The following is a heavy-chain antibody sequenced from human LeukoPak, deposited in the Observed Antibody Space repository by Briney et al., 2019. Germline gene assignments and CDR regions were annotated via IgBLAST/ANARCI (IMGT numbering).Heavy chain of an antibody. V-gene: IGHV3-72*01. Sequence: GGSLRLSCAASGFTLSSYAMGWVRQARGKGLEWVGRSRNKANSYSTTFGKSVKGRLTISRDESENSLYLQLNSLKTEDTGVYYCVRLSRGAMNYYMDVWGKGTTVTISS. J-gene: IGHJ6*03. CDR2: SRNKANSYST. CDR1: GFTLSSYA. D-gene: IGHD3-10*01. CDR3: VRLSRGAMNYYMDV.